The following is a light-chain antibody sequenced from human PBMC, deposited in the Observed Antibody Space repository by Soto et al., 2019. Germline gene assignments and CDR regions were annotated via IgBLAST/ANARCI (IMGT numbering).Light chain of an antibody. CDR2: DVG. CDR1: SSDVGGYNY. Sequence: QSALTQPASVSGSPGQSITISCTGSSSDVGGYNYVSWYQQHPGKAPKLIIYDVGNRPSGVSNRFSGSKSGNTASLTISGLQAEDESDYYCSSYTISSSSYGVFGGGTKLTVL. V-gene: IGLV2-14*01. CDR3: SSYTISSSSYGV. J-gene: IGLJ2*01.